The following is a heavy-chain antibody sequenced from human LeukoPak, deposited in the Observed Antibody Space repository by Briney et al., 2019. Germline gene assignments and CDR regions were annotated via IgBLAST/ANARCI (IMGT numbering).Heavy chain of an antibody. V-gene: IGHV4-59*12. CDR2: IYYSGST. CDR1: GGSISIYY. Sequence: SETLSLTRTVSGGSISIYYWSCIRQPPGKGLGWVGYIYYSGSTNYNTSLKSRVTISVDTSKNQFSLTLNSVTAADTAIYYCARGQQLANYYYYYMDVWGTGTTVTVSS. J-gene: IGHJ6*03. CDR3: ARGQQLANYYYYYMDV. D-gene: IGHD6-13*01.